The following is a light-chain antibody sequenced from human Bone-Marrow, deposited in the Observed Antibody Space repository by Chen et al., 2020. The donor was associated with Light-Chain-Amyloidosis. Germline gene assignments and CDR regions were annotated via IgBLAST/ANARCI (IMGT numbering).Light chain of an antibody. CDR1: NIGSTS. J-gene: IGLJ3*02. Sequence: SYVLTQPSSVSVAPGQTATIAGGGSNIGSTSVHWYQQTPGQAPLLVVYDDSDRPSGIPERLAGCNSGNTATLTSSRVEAVDEADYYCQVWDRSSDRPVFGGGTKLPVL. CDR2: DDS. V-gene: IGLV3-21*02. CDR3: QVWDRSSDRPV.